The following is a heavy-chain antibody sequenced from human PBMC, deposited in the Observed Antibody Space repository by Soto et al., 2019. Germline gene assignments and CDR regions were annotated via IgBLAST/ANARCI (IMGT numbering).Heavy chain of an antibody. CDR1: GGSISSGGYS. D-gene: IGHD3-10*01. CDR2: IYHSGRT. V-gene: IGHV4-30-2*03. CDR3: ARRGGTGSGSYYKENWFDP. Sequence: SETLSLTCAVSGGSISSGGYSWSWNRQPPGKGLEWIGYIYHSGRTYYNPSLKSRVTISVDTSKNQFSLKLSSVTAADTAVYYCARRGGTGSGSYYKENWFDPWGQGTLVTVSS. J-gene: IGHJ5*02.